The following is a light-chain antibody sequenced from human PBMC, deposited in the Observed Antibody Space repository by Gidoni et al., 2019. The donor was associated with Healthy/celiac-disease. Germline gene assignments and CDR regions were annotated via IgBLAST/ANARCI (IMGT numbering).Light chain of an antibody. CDR2: GAS. J-gene: IGKJ1*01. CDR1: QRVSSN. V-gene: IGKV3-15*01. CDR3: QQYNNWPRT. Sequence: EIVMTHSPATLSVSPGERATLSCRPSQRVSSNLPWYQQKPGQAPRLLIYGASTRATGIPARFSGSGSGTEFTLTISSLQSEDFAVYYCQQYNNWPRTFGQGTKVEIK.